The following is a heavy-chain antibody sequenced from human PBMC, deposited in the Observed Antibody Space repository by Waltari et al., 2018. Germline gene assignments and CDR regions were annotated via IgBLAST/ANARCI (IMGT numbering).Heavy chain of an antibody. CDR1: GGVISSYF. CDR2: VYVDVTT. CDR3: ARRKIQLWYPEVDAFDI. V-gene: IGHV4-59*08. J-gene: IGHJ3*02. Sequence: VQLQESGPGLVKPSETLSLTCTVSGGVISSYFWNWIRQSPGEGLEWIGSVYVDVTTSYSPSLKGRHTISLDTSQNQMSLKLRSVTAADTAVYYCARRKIQLWYPEVDAFDIWGQGTVVTVCS. D-gene: IGHD2-21*01.